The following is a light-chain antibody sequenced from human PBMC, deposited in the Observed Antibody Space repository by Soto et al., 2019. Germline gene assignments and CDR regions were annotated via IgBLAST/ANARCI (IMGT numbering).Light chain of an antibody. CDR2: DAS. CDR1: QSISSW. Sequence: DIQMTQSPSTLSASVGDRVTITCRASQSISSWLAWYQQKPGKAPKLLIYDASSLESGVPSRFSGSGSGTESTLTISSLQPDDFATYYCQQYNSDPYTFGQGTKLEIK. V-gene: IGKV1-5*01. CDR3: QQYNSDPYT. J-gene: IGKJ2*01.